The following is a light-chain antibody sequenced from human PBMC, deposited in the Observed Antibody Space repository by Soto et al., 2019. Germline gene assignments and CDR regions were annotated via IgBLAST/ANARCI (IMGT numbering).Light chain of an antibody. J-gene: IGLJ2*01. CDR1: SSDVGGYNY. CDR2: DVS. Sequence: QSALTQPASVSGSPGQSITISCNGTSSDVGGYNYVSWYQQHPGKAPNLIIFDVSNRPSGVSNRFSGSKSGNSASLTISGLQAEDEADYYCSSYTGSNTPVVFGGGTQLTVL. V-gene: IGLV2-14*01. CDR3: SSYTGSNTPVV.